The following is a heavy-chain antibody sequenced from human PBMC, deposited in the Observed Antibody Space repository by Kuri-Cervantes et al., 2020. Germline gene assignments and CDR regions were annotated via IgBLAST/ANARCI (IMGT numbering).Heavy chain of an antibody. CDR1: GFTVSSNY. CDR2: IYSGGST. D-gene: IGHD6-19*01. V-gene: IGHV3-53*05. CDR3: AKEGSWSGWPMEYFQH. Sequence: GESLKISCAASGFTVSSNYMSWVRQAPGKGLEWVSVIYSGGSTYYADSVKGRFTISRDNSKNTLYLQMNSLRAEDTAVYYCAKEGSWSGWPMEYFQHWGQGTLVTVSS. J-gene: IGHJ1*01.